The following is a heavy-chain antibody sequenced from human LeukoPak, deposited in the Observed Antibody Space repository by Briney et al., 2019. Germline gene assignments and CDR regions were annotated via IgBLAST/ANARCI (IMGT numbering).Heavy chain of an antibody. CDR1: GFTFSSYS. Sequence: PGGSLRLSCAASGFTFSSYSMNWVRQAPGKGLEWVSSISSSSSYIYYADSVKGRFTISRDNAKNSLCLQMNSLRAEDTAVYYCARDYYGSGSYYYYYYGMDVWGQGTTVTVSS. D-gene: IGHD3-10*01. J-gene: IGHJ6*02. CDR3: ARDYYGSGSYYYYYYGMDV. V-gene: IGHV3-21*01. CDR2: ISSSSSYI.